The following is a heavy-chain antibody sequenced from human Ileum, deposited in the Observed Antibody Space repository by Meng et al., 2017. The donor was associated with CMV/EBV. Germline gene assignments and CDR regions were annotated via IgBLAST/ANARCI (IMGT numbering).Heavy chain of an antibody. CDR2: IRYDGSNK. Sequence: GGSLRLSCAASGFTFSSYGMHWVRQAPGKGLEWVAFIRYDGSNKYYADSVKGRFTISRDNSKNTLYLQMNSLRAEDTAVYYCAKDWGDYDFWSGYSTGPNYWGQGTRVTVSS. CDR1: GFTFSSYG. CDR3: AKDWGDYDFWSGYSTGPNY. J-gene: IGHJ4*02. D-gene: IGHD3-3*01. V-gene: IGHV3-30*02.